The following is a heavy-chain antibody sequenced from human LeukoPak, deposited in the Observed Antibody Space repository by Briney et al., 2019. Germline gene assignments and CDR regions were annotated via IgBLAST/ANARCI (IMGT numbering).Heavy chain of an antibody. Sequence: PSETLSLTCTVSGGSISSYYWSWIRQPPGKGLEWIGYIYYSGSTNYNPSLKSRLTISLDTSRNQFSLKLSSVTAADTAVYYCARALAGFGEMPNYWGQGTLVTVSS. D-gene: IGHD3-10*01. CDR3: ARALAGFGEMPNY. CDR2: IYYSGST. J-gene: IGHJ4*02. V-gene: IGHV4-59*12. CDR1: GGSISSYY.